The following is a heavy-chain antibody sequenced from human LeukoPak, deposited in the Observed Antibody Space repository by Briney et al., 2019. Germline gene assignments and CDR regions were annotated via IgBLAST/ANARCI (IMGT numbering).Heavy chain of an antibody. J-gene: IGHJ4*02. Sequence: SETLSLTCTISGGAVSDYYWSWIRQSPGKGLEWIGGIYYSGSTYYNPSLKSRVTISVDTSKNQFSLKLSSVTAADTAVYYCARVNYYGSGSYSIQLDYWGQGTLVTVSS. CDR2: IYYSGST. D-gene: IGHD3-10*01. V-gene: IGHV4-34*01. CDR1: GGAVSDYY. CDR3: ARVNYYGSGSYSIQLDY.